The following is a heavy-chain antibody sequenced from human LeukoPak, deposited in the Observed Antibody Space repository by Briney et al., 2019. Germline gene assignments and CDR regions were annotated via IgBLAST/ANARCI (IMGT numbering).Heavy chain of an antibody. CDR3: ARDNDKVVDH. CDR2: ITAYNGNR. CDR1: GYTFSNYG. V-gene: IGHV1-18*01. J-gene: IGHJ4*01. Sequence: VASVKVSCTTSGYTFSNYGISWVRQAPGQGLEWMGWITAYNGNRLYAQRFQGGITLTTDTSTSTSYMELRSLEYDDTAIYYCARDNDKVVDHWGQGTLVTVSS. D-gene: IGHD1-1*01.